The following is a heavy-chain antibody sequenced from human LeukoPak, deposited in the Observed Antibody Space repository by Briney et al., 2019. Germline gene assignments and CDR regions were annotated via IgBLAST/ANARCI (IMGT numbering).Heavy chain of an antibody. CDR2: IKEDGSDK. V-gene: IGHV3-7*01. Sequence: GGSLRLSCAASGFTFSSFWMSWVRQAPGKGLEWVANIKEDGSDKNYVDSVKGRLTISRDNTKRSVFLQMNSLRDEDTAVYFCARDRGYDTFGYWGQGTLVTVSS. CDR3: ARDRGYDTFGY. CDR1: GFTFSSFW. J-gene: IGHJ4*02. D-gene: IGHD5-12*01.